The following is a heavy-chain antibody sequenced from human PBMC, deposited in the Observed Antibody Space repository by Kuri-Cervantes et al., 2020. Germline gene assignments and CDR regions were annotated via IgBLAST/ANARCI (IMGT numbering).Heavy chain of an antibody. CDR3: AKRRGPGAAAFDY. J-gene: IGHJ4*02. D-gene: IGHD6-13*01. CDR2: ISCDGSNE. Sequence: GESLKISCAASGFTFSSCAMHWARQAPGKGLEWVAIISCDGSNESHADSVKGRFTISRDNSKNTLYVQMNSLRAEDTAVYYCAKRRGPGAAAFDYWGQGTLVTVSS. V-gene: IGHV3-30*18. CDR1: GFTFSSCA.